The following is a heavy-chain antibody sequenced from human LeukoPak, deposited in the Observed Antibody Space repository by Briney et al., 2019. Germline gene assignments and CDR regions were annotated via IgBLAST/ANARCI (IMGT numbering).Heavy chain of an antibody. J-gene: IGHJ4*02. CDR3: ARDLELERNRWNYFES. CDR2: IHYSGDT. Sequence: SETLSLTCTVSGGSISSFFWSWIRQPPGKGLEWIGSIHYSGDTKYNPSLKSRVSLSVDTSKQQFSLRLSSVTPADTAVYYCARDLELERNRWNYFESWGQGTLVTVSS. D-gene: IGHD1-1*01. CDR1: GGSISSFF. V-gene: IGHV4-59*01.